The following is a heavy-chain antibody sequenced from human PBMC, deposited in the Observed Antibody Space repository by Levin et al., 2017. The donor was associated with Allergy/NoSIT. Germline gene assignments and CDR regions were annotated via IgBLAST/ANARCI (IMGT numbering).Heavy chain of an antibody. CDR2: IYYSGST. J-gene: IGHJ6*03. CDR1: GGSVSSGSYY. CDR3: AREGGGIYYDFWSGYYPKKDQNYYYYYMDV. Sequence: SETLSLTCTVSGGSVSSGSYYWSWIRQPPGKGLEWIGYIYYSGSTNYNPSLKSRVTISVDTSKNQFSLKLSSVTAADTAVYYCAREGGGIYYDFWSGYYPKKDQNYYYYYMDVWGKGTTVTVSS. D-gene: IGHD3-3*01. V-gene: IGHV4-61*01.